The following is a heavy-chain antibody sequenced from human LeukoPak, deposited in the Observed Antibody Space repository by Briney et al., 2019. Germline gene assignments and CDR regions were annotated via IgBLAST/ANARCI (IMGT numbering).Heavy chain of an antibody. CDR2: ISAYNGNT. Sequence: GASVKVSCKASGYTFTNYGVSWVRQAPGQGLEWMGWISAYNGNTDYAQKLQGRVTMTTDTSTSTAYMELRSLRSDDTAVYYCASVRVGWELMLLDYWGQGTLVTVSS. D-gene: IGHD1-26*01. V-gene: IGHV1-18*01. CDR3: ASVRVGWELMLLDY. J-gene: IGHJ4*02. CDR1: GYTFTNYG.